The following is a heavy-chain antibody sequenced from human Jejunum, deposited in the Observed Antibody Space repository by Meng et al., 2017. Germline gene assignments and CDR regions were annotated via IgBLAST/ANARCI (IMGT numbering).Heavy chain of an antibody. CDR1: GVSLSSHGMS. J-gene: IGHJ4*02. V-gene: IGHV2-5*02. CDR2: IYWDDDK. CDR3: THRREDPRSAFYYLDY. Sequence: QITLKESGPTLVKPTQTFTLTCSLSGVSLSSHGMSVGWTRQPPGKALELLALIYWDDDKRYNPSLMSRLTITKDTSMNHVFLTITNIDPVDTGTYYGTHRREDPRSAFYYLDYWGRGTLVTVSS. D-gene: IGHD3-10*01.